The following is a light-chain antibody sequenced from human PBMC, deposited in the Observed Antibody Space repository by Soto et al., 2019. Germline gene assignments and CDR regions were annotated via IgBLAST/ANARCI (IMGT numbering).Light chain of an antibody. CDR3: QQYGSSPLYS. CDR1: QSVSTSY. J-gene: IGKJ2*03. Sequence: EIVLTQSPGKLSLSPGERATLSCRASQSVSTSYLAWYQQKPGQAPRLLIYETSSRATGIPDRFSGSGSGTDFTLTISRLEPEDIAVYYCQQYGSSPLYSFGQGTKLEIK. CDR2: ETS. V-gene: IGKV3-20*01.